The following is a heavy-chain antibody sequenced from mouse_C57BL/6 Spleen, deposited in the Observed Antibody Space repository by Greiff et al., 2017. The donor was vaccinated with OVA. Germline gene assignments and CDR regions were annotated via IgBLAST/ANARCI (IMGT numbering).Heavy chain of an antibody. CDR1: GYTFTSYW. J-gene: IGHJ3*01. CDR3: ARWGDAGFAY. D-gene: IGHD3-3*01. Sequence: QVQLQQPGAELVKPGASVKLSCKASGYTFTSYWMQWVKQRPGQGLEWIGEIDPSDSYTNYNQKFKGKATLTVDTSSSTAYMQLSSLTSEDSAVYYCARWGDAGFAYWGQGTLVTVSA. CDR2: IDPSDSYT. V-gene: IGHV1-50*01.